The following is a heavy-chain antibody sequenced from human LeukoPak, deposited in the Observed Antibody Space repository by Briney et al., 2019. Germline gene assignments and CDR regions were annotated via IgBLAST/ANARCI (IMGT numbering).Heavy chain of an antibody. Sequence: GGSLRLSCVASGFTFRNYYMHWVRQVPGKGLVWVSRISGDGSSIFYADSVKGRFTISRDNAKNSLYVQMNSLRADDSAVYYCARGYSYGLSDYWGQGTLVTVSS. CDR3: ARGYSYGLSDY. J-gene: IGHJ4*02. D-gene: IGHD5-18*01. CDR2: ISGDGSSI. CDR1: GFTFRNYY. V-gene: IGHV3-74*01.